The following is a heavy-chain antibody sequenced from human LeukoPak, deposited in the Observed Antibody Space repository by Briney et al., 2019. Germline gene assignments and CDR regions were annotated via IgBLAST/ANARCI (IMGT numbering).Heavy chain of an antibody. CDR3: ARDGRSYCGGDCFGAFDI. V-gene: IGHV3-33*01. Sequence: GRSLRLSCAASGFTFSSYGMHWVRQAPGKGLEWVAVIWYDGSNKYYADSVKGRFTISRDNSKNTLYLQMNSLRAEDTAVYYCARDGRSYCGGDCFGAFDIWGQGTMVTVSS. D-gene: IGHD2-21*01. CDR1: GFTFSSYG. J-gene: IGHJ3*02. CDR2: IWYDGSNK.